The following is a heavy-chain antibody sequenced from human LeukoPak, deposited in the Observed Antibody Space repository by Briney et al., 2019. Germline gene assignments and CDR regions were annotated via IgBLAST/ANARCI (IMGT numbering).Heavy chain of an antibody. Sequence: PGGSLRLSCAASGFTFSGYGMSWVRQTPGKGLEWVTAVSGSGGSTNYADSVRGRFTISRDNSKNTLYLQMNSLRAEDTAVYYCAKSYGDYGSLFDYWGQGTLVIVSS. J-gene: IGHJ4*02. D-gene: IGHD4-17*01. CDR2: VSGSGGST. CDR3: AKSYGDYGSLFDY. CDR1: GFTFSGYG. V-gene: IGHV3-23*01.